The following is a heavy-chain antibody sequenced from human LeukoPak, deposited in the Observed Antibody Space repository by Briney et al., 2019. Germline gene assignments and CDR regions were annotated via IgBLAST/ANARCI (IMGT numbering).Heavy chain of an antibody. CDR1: GGSFSGYY. CDR3: ARGRAYDSSGYPHDY. CDR2: INHSGST. J-gene: IGHJ4*02. Sequence: SETLSLTCAVYGGSFSGYYWRWIRQPPGKGLEWIGEINHSGSTNYNPSLKSRVTISVDTSKNQFSLKLSSVTAADTAVYYCARGRAYDSSGYPHDYWGQGTLVTVSS. D-gene: IGHD3-22*01. V-gene: IGHV4-34*01.